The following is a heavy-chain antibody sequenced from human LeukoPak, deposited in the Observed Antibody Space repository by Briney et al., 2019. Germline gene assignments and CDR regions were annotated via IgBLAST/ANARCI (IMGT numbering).Heavy chain of an antibody. CDR1: GFTFSSYA. J-gene: IGHJ4*02. Sequence: GGSLRLSCAASGFTFSSYAMSWVRQAPGKGLEWVSAISGSGGSPYYADSVKGRFTISRDNSKNTLYLQMNSLRAEDTAVYYRAKLPIVVVVAATHYWGQGTLVTVSS. CDR3: AKLPIVVVVAATHY. V-gene: IGHV3-23*01. D-gene: IGHD2-15*01. CDR2: ISGSGGSP.